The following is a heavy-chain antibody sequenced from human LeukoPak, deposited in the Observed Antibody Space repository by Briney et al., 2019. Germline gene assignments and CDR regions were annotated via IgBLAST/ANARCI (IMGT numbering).Heavy chain of an antibody. CDR3: AKAPRGYCSGGSCSPA. Sequence: PGGSLRLSCAASGFTFSSYAMSWVRQAPGGRLEWVSAISGSGGSTYYADSVKGRFTLSRDNSTNTLSLQMNSPRAEDTAVYYCAKAPRGYCSGGSCSPASGQGNPVTVSS. J-gene: IGHJ5*02. V-gene: IGHV3-23*01. D-gene: IGHD2-15*01. CDR2: ISGSGGST. CDR1: GFTFSSYA.